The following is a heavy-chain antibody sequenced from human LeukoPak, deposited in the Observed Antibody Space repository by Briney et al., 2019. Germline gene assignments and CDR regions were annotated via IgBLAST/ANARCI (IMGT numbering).Heavy chain of an antibody. Sequence: GGSLRLSCAASGFTFSSYAMNWVRQAPGKGLKWVSGISESGAITHYADSVKGRFTISRDNSKTTVFLQMNSLRAEDTAVYYCAKSGYNRFDYWGQGTLVTVSS. CDR2: ISESGAIT. D-gene: IGHD5-24*01. V-gene: IGHV3-23*01. J-gene: IGHJ4*02. CDR3: AKSGYNRFDY. CDR1: GFTFSSYA.